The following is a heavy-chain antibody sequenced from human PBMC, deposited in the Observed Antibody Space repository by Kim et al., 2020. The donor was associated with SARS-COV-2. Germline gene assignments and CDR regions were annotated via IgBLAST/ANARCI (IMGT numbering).Heavy chain of an antibody. V-gene: IGHV3-21*04. CDR2: ISSTSNYI. D-gene: IGHD3-22*01. CDR1: GLTFSSYS. J-gene: IGHJ5*02. Sequence: GGSLRLSCAASGLTFSSYSMNWVRQAPGKGLEWVSSISSTSNYIYYADSVKGRFTISRDNARNSLYLQMNSLRAEDTAVYYCTRVPHINMIVGWFEPWG. CDR3: TRVPHINMIVGWFEP.